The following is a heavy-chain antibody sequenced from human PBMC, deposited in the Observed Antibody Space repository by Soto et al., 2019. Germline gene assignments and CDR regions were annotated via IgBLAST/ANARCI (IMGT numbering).Heavy chain of an antibody. CDR2: ISAYNGNT. J-gene: IGHJ5*02. CDR1: GYTFTSFV. Sequence: QVQLVQSGAEVKKPGASVNVSCKASGYTFTSFVINWVRQAPGQGLQWLGWISAYNGNTNYAEKFQGRLTMTTDTSTNTAYMDVRSLTSDDTAVYYCAKSKVQWLVTGDGFDPGGQGTLVTVSS. V-gene: IGHV1-18*01. CDR3: AKSKVQWLVTGDGFDP. D-gene: IGHD6-19*01.